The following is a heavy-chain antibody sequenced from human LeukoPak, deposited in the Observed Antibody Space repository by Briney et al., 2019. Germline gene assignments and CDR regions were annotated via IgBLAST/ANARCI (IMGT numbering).Heavy chain of an antibody. Sequence: AGGSQRLSCAASGFKFSDHYIDWVRQAPGKGLEWVGRSRNKASSYTTEYAASVEGRFTISRDVSESSLYLQMNSLRTEDTAVYYCARGSGFGELSAEFDYWGQGTLVTVSS. D-gene: IGHD3-10*01. CDR3: ARGSGFGELSAEFDY. CDR1: GFKFSDHY. CDR2: SRNKASSYTT. V-gene: IGHV3-72*01. J-gene: IGHJ4*02.